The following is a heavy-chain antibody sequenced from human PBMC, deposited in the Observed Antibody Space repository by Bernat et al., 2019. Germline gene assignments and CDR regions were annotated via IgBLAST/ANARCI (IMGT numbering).Heavy chain of an antibody. V-gene: IGHV3-49*05. CDR3: TRVVTMVRGVTKGYYYYGMDV. J-gene: IGHJ6*02. Sequence: EVQLVESGGGLVKPGRSLRLSCTASGFTFGDYAMSWFRQAPGKGLEWVGFIRSKAYGGTTEYAASVKGRFTISRDDSKSIAYLQMNSLKTEDTAVYYCTRVVTMVRGVTKGYYYYGMDVWGQGTTVTVSS. CDR2: IRSKAYGGTT. CDR1: GFTFGDYA. D-gene: IGHD3-10*01.